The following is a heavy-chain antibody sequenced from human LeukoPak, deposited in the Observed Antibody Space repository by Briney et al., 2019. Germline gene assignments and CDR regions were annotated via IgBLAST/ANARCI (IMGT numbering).Heavy chain of an antibody. D-gene: IGHD2-2*01. Sequence: SETLSLTCAVYGGSFSGYYWSWIRQPPGKGLEWIGEINHSGSTNYNPSLKSRVTISVDTSKNQFSLKLSSVTAADTAVYYCARTGAPLRCSSTSCYAPYYYYYGMDVWGQGTTVTVSS. CDR3: ARTGAPLRCSSTSCYAPYYYYYGMDV. CDR2: INHSGST. V-gene: IGHV4-34*01. CDR1: GGSFSGYY. J-gene: IGHJ6*02.